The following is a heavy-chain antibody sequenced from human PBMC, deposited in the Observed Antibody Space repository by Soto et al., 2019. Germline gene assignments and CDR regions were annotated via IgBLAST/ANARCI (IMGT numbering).Heavy chain of an antibody. V-gene: IGHV3-43*01. CDR2: ISWDGGST. Sequence: GGSLRLSCAASGFTFDDYTMHWVRQAPGKGLEWVSLISWDGGSTYYADSVKGRFTISRDNSKNSLYRQMNSLRTEDTALYYCAKDIGQWLVDAPRYYYYYGMDVWGQGTTVTVSS. CDR1: GFTFDDYT. D-gene: IGHD6-19*01. CDR3: AKDIGQWLVDAPRYYYYYGMDV. J-gene: IGHJ6*02.